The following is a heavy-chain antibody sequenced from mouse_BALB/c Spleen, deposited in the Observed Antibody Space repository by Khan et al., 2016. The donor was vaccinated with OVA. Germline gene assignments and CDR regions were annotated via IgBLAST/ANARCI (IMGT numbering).Heavy chain of an antibody. J-gene: IGHJ3*01. CDR3: ADHLTRSVAY. Sequence: EVKLVESGGDLVKPGGSLKLSCAASGFTFSSYSMSWVRQTPDKRLEWVASISSGGDYTYYPDSVKGRFTISRDNAKNTRYLQMSDLKSEDTAVFYCADHLTRSVAYWGQGTLVTVSA. CDR2: ISSGGDYT. D-gene: IGHD3-3*01. V-gene: IGHV5-6*01. CDR1: GFTFSSYS.